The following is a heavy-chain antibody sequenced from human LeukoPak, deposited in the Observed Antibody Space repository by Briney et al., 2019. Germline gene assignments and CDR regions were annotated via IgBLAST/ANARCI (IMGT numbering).Heavy chain of an antibody. CDR2: IYHSGST. CDR3: ARDYYDSSGFYPYDAFDI. Sequence: PSGTLSLTCAVSGGSISSSNWWSWVRQPPGKGLEWIGEIYHSGSTNYNPSLKSRVTISVDKSKNQFSLKLSSVTAADTAVYYCARDYYDSSGFYPYDAFDIWGQGTMVTVSS. CDR1: GGSISSSNW. J-gene: IGHJ3*02. D-gene: IGHD3-22*01. V-gene: IGHV4-4*02.